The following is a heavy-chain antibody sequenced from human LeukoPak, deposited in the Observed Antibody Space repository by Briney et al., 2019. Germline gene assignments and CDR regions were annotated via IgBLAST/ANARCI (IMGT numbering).Heavy chain of an antibody. D-gene: IGHD3-3*01. J-gene: IGHJ6*02. CDR2: INHSGST. Sequence: SETLSLTCAVYGGSFSGYYWSWIRQPPGKGLEWIGEINHSGSTNYNPSLKSRVTISVDTSKNQFSLKLSSVTAADTAVYYCARVGDTIFGVAPEDYYYGMDVWGQGTTVTVSS. CDR3: ARVGDTIFGVAPEDYYYGMDV. V-gene: IGHV4-34*01. CDR1: GGSFSGYY.